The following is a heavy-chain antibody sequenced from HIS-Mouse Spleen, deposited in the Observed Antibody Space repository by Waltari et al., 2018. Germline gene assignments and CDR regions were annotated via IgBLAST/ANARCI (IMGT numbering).Heavy chain of an antibody. CDR2: IYYSGST. V-gene: IGHV4-39*07. CDR3: AREIPYSSSWYDWYFDL. Sequence: QLQLQESGPGLVKPSATLSLTCTVSGGSISSSSYSWVWIRHPPGKGLEWIGSIYYSGSTYYNPSLKSRVTISVDTSKNQFSLKLSSVTAADTAVYYCAREIPYSSSWYDWYFDLWGRGTLVTVSS. D-gene: IGHD6-13*01. CDR1: GGSISSSSYS. J-gene: IGHJ2*01.